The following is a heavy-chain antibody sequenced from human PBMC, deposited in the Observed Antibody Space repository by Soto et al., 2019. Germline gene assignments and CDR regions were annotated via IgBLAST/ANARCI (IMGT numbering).Heavy chain of an antibody. CDR2: INPNSGGT. J-gene: IGHJ6*02. Sequence: WASVKVSCKASGYTFTGYYMHWVRQAPGQGLEWMGWINPNSGGTNYAQKFQGWVTMTRDTSISTAYMELSRLRSDDTAVYYCARVPYGSYYYYYGMDVWGQWITVTVS. CDR3: ARVPYGSYYYYYGMDV. D-gene: IGHD4-17*01. V-gene: IGHV1-2*04. CDR1: GYTFTGYY.